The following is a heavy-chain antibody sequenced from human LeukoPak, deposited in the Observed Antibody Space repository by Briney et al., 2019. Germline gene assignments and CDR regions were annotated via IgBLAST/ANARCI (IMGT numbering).Heavy chain of an antibody. CDR2: ISSSGSTI. CDR3: ARYCSSTSCYSHYFDY. Sequence: GGSLRLSCAASGFTFSSYEMNWVRQAPGKGLEWVSYISSSGSTIYYADSVKGRFTISRDNAKNSLYLQMNSLRAEDTAVYYCARYCSSTSCYSHYFDYWGQGTLVTVSS. V-gene: IGHV3-48*03. CDR1: GFTFSSYE. D-gene: IGHD2-2*01. J-gene: IGHJ4*02.